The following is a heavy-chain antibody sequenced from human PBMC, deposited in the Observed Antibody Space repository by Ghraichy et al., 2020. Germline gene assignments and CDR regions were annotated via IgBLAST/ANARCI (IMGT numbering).Heavy chain of an antibody. CDR3: ARDRYCSSTSCSYGMDV. Sequence: LSLTCAASGFTFSSYSMNWVRQAPGKGLEWVSYISSSSSTIYYADSVKGRFTISRGNAKNSLYLQMNSLRDEDTAVYYCARDRYCSSTSCSYGMDVWGQGTTVTVSS. D-gene: IGHD2-2*01. V-gene: IGHV3-48*02. CDR1: GFTFSSYS. J-gene: IGHJ6*02. CDR2: ISSSSSTI.